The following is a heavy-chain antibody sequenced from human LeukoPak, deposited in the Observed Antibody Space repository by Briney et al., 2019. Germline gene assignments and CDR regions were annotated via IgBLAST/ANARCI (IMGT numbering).Heavy chain of an antibody. Sequence: GGSLRLSCAASGFTFSDYYMSWIRQAPGKGLGWVSYISSSGSTIYYADSVKGRFTISRDNAKNSLYLQMNSLRAEDTAVYYCARDDRLLMTTVTTWGQGTLVTVSS. CDR2: ISSSGSTI. J-gene: IGHJ5*02. CDR3: ARDDRLLMTTVTT. CDR1: GFTFSDYY. D-gene: IGHD4-11*01. V-gene: IGHV3-11*01.